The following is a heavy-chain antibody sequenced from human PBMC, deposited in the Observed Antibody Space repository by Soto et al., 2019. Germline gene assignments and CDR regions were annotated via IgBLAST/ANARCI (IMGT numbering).Heavy chain of an antibody. Sequence: DVQLLESGGGLVQPGGSLRLSCAASGFTFNAYAMTWVRQAPGKGLEWVSAIGGSGGNRYYAGSVRGRFTISRDNSKDTVDLQMNSLRDEDTAVYYCARVASDYINSVDHWGQGILVSVSS. CDR2: IGGSGGNR. J-gene: IGHJ4*02. D-gene: IGHD4-4*01. CDR1: GFTFNAYA. V-gene: IGHV3-23*01. CDR3: ARVASDYINSVDH.